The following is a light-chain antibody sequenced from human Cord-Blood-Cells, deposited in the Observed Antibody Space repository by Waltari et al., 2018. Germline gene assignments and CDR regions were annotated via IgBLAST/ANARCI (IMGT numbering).Light chain of an antibody. Sequence: EIVLTQSPGTLSLSPGDRATLSFRASQSVSSSYLAWYQQKPGQAPRLLIYGASSRATGIPDRFSGSGSGTDFTLTISRLEPEDFAVYDCQQYGSSPFTFGQGTRLEIK. V-gene: IGKV3-20*01. CDR1: QSVSSSY. CDR2: GAS. CDR3: QQYGSSPFT. J-gene: IGKJ5*01.